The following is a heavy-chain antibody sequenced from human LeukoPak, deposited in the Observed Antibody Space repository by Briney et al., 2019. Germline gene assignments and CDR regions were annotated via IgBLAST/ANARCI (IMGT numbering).Heavy chain of an antibody. V-gene: IGHV4-59*01. CDR3: AREETRYYYYYGMDV. CDR2: IYYSGST. Sequence: SETLSLTCTVSGDSISGYYWSWVRQPPGKGLEWIGYIYYSGSTNYNPSLKSRVTISVDTSKNQFSLKLSSVTAADTAVYYCAREETRYYYYYGMDVWGQGTTVTVSS. J-gene: IGHJ6*02. CDR1: GDSISGYY.